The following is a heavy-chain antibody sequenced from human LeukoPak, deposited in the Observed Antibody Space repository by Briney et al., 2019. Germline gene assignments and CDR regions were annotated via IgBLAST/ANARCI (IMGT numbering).Heavy chain of an antibody. J-gene: IGHJ2*01. CDR1: GGSISRSSYY. Sequence: SETLSVTCTVSGGSISRSSYYWGCIRQPPGKGLEWIGSIHYSGIIYYNPSLKSRVTISVGTSKNHFSLKLSSVTAADTAVYYCARHQEVDFDLWGRGTLVTVSS. V-gene: IGHV4-39*01. CDR2: IHYSGII. CDR3: ARHQEVDFDL.